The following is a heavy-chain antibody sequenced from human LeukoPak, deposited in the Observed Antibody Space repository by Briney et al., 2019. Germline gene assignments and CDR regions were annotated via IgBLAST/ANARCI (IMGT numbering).Heavy chain of an antibody. CDR2: IYHSGST. CDR3: ARGGDYYDSSGFAFDI. CDR1: GGSISSGGYS. Sequence: PPQTLSLTCAVSGGSISSGGYSWSWIRQPPGKGLEWIGYIYHSGSTYYNPSLKSRVTISVDRSKNQFSLKLSSVTAADTAVYYCARGGDYYDSSGFAFDIWGQGTMVTVSS. D-gene: IGHD3-22*01. V-gene: IGHV4-30-2*01. J-gene: IGHJ3*02.